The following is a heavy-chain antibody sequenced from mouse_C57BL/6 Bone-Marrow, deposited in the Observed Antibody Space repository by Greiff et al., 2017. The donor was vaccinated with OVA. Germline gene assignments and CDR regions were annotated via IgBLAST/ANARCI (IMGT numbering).Heavy chain of an antibody. D-gene: IGHD1-1*01. J-gene: IGHJ4*01. CDR2: ISGGGGNP. Sequence: EVRVVESGGGLVKPGGSLKLSCAASGFTFRSYTMSWVRQTPEKRLEWVATISGGGGNPYYPDIVKGRFTISRGNAKNTLDLQMSSLRAEDTALYYCARLVLRGGAMDYWGQGTSVTVSS. CDR3: ARLVLRGGAMDY. V-gene: IGHV5-9*01. CDR1: GFTFRSYT.